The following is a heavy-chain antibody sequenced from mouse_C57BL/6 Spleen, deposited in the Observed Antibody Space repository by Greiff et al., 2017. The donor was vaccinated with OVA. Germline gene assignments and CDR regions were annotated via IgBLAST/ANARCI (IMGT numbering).Heavy chain of an antibody. D-gene: IGHD3-2*02. J-gene: IGHJ3*01. CDR3: ARACTAQATWLAY. Sequence: VQLKESGAELVKPGASVKLSCTASGFNIKDYYMHWVKQRTEQGLEWIGRIDPEDGETKYAPKFQGKATITADTSSNTAYLQLSSLTSEDTAVYYCARACTAQATWLAYWGQGTLVTVSA. V-gene: IGHV14-2*01. CDR2: IDPEDGET. CDR1: GFNIKDYY.